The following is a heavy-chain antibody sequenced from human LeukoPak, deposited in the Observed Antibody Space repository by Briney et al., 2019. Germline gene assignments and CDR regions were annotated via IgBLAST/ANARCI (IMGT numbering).Heavy chain of an antibody. D-gene: IGHD2-15*01. Sequence: ASVKVSCKASGYTFTSYAITWVRQAPGQGLEWMGWMNPNSGNTGYAQKFQGRVTMTRNTSISTAYMELSSLRSEDTAVYYCARVGYCSGGSCSFDYWGQGTLVTVSS. CDR2: MNPNSGNT. CDR3: ARVGYCSGGSCSFDY. CDR1: GYTFTSYA. J-gene: IGHJ4*02. V-gene: IGHV1-8*02.